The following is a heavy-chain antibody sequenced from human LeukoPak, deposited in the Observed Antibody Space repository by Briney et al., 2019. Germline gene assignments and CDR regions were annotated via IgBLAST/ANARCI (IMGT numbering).Heavy chain of an antibody. CDR2: IYHSGST. D-gene: IGHD1-26*01. Sequence: SEILSLTCTVSGYSISSGYYWGWIRQPPGKGLEWIGSIYHSGSTYYNPSLKSRVTISVDTSKNQFSLKLSSVTAADTAVYYCAREVEATPYYFDYWGQGTLVTVSS. V-gene: IGHV4-38-2*02. CDR1: GYSISSGYY. CDR3: AREVEATPYYFDY. J-gene: IGHJ4*02.